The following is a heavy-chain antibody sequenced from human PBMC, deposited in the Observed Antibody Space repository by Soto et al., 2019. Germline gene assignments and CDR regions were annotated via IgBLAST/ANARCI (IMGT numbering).Heavy chain of an antibody. V-gene: IGHV4-31*03. Sequence: QVQLQESGPGLVKPSQTLSLTCTVSGGSISSGGYFWSWLRQHPGKGLEWIGYIYFSGSTYYNPSLKSRVTISRDTSKNEVSLKVTSVTAADTAVYYCARGGKSGVVIYGMDVWGQGITVTVAS. D-gene: IGHD3-3*01. CDR1: GGSISSGGYF. CDR2: IYFSGST. CDR3: ARGGKSGVVIYGMDV. J-gene: IGHJ6*02.